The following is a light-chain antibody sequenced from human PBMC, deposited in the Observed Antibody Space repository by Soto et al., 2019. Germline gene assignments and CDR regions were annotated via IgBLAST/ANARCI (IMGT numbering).Light chain of an antibody. CDR2: DAS. V-gene: IGKV3-11*01. CDR3: QQRSNWPLIT. CDR1: QSVSSY. J-gene: IGKJ5*01. Sequence: EIVLTQYPATLSFSPGERATLSCRASQSVSSYLAWYQQKPGQAPRLLIYDASNRATGIPARFSGSGSGTDFTLTISSLEPEDFAVYYRQQRSNWPLITFGHGTRLEI.